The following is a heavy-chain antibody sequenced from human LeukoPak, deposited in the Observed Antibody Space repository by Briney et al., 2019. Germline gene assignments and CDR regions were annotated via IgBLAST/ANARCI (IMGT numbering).Heavy chain of an antibody. CDR3: ELGGKAAFDY. CDR1: GGSISSSSYY. Sequence: PSETLSLTCTVSGGSISSSSYYWGWIRQPPGKGLEWIGSIYYSGSTYYNPSLKSRVTISVDTSKSQFSLKLSSVTAADTAVYYCELGGKAAFDYWGQGTLVTVSS. J-gene: IGHJ4*02. V-gene: IGHV4-39*01. D-gene: IGHD3-16*01. CDR2: IYYSGST.